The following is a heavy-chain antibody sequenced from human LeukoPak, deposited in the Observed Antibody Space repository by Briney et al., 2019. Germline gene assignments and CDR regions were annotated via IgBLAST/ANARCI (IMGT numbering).Heavy chain of an antibody. Sequence: GESLKISCKGSGYTFTTYWIGWVRQVPGKGLEWMGIIYPGDSDTRYSPSFQGQVTISADKSISTAYLQWSSLKASDTAVYYCARPLYGSSRVFDIWGQGTMVIVSS. CDR2: IYPGDSDT. D-gene: IGHD1-26*01. V-gene: IGHV5-51*01. J-gene: IGHJ3*02. CDR3: ARPLYGSSRVFDI. CDR1: GYTFTTYW.